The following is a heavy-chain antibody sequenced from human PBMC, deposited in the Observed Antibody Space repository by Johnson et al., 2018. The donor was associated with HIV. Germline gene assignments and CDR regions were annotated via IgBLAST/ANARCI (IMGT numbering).Heavy chain of an antibody. V-gene: IGHV3-9*01. CDR3: AKGGGQQLAHAFDI. Sequence: VESGGGLVQPGRYLRLSCAASGFTFDDYAMHWVRQAPGKGLEWVSAISWNSGSIGSADSVKGSFTISRDNAKNSLYLQMNSLRAEDTALYYGAKGGGQQLAHAFDIWGQGTMVTVSS. CDR1: GFTFDDYA. CDR2: ISWNSGSI. D-gene: IGHD6-13*01. J-gene: IGHJ3*02.